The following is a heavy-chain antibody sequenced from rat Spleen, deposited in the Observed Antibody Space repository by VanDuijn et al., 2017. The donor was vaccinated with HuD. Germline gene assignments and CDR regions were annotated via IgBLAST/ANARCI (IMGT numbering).Heavy chain of an antibody. CDR1: GFSLTSNG. CDR2: ISSGGST. CDR3: TRGSAY. V-gene: IGHV2S12*01. Sequence: QVQLKESGPGLVQPSQTLSLTCTVSGFSLTSNGVSWVRQPPGKGLEWIAAISSGGSTYYNSALKSRLSISRDTSKSQVFLKMNSLQTEDTATYFCTRGSAYWGQGTLVTVSS. J-gene: IGHJ3*01.